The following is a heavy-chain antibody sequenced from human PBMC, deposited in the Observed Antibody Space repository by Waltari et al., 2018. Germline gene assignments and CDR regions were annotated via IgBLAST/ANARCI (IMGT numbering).Heavy chain of an antibody. V-gene: IGHV3-7*01. CDR2: IKQDGSDK. CDR1: GFTFSMYW. CDR3: ARDGGGGSFQL. Sequence: EVQLVEPGGGLVQPGGSRRLSCAASGFTFSMYWMTWVRQAPGKGLETVANIKQDGSDKYYVASVKGRFTVSKDNAKNSLYLQMHSLRAEDTGVYYCARDGGGGSFQLWGQGTLVTVSS. D-gene: IGHD3-16*01. J-gene: IGHJ1*01.